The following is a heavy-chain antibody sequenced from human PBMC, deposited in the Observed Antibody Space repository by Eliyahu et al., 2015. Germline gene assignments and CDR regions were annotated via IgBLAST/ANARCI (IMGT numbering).Heavy chain of an antibody. J-gene: IGHJ4*02. CDR1: GAPFTAYF. CDR3: ARRWHQFYFDY. V-gene: IGHV4-34*01. D-gene: IGHD4-23*01. Sequence: QVQLQQWGAGLLKPSETLSLTCAVYGAPFTAYFWSWVRQPPGKGLEWIGEINHRGSTNYIPSLRSRVTMSVDTSKNQFSLRLSSVTAADTAVYYCARRWHQFYFDYWGQGTLATVSS. CDR2: INHRGST.